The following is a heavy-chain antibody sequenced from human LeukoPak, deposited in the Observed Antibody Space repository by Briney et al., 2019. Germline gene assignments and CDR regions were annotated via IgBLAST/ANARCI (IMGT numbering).Heavy chain of an antibody. CDR2: ISGSGGST. CDR3: AKCLAARPDYFHY. Sequence: GGSLRLSCAASGFTFSSYAMSWVRQAPGKGLESLSAISGSGGSTYYADSVKGRFTISRDNSKNTLYLQMNSLRAEDTAVYYCAKCLAARPDYFHYWGQGTLVTVSS. V-gene: IGHV3-23*01. D-gene: IGHD6-6*01. J-gene: IGHJ4*02. CDR1: GFTFSSYA.